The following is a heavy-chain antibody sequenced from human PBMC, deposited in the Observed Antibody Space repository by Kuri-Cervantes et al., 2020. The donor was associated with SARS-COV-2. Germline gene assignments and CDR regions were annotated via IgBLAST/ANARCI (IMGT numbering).Heavy chain of an antibody. CDR1: GFTFSSYS. CDR2: ISSSCSYI. CDR3: ARDRPSNYYGSGSSLDAFDI. D-gene: IGHD3-10*01. V-gene: IGHV3-21*01. J-gene: IGHJ3*02. Sequence: GGSLRLSCAASGFTFSSYSMNWVRQAPGKGLEWVSSISSSCSYIYYADSVKGRFTISRDNAKNSLYLQMNSLRAEDTAVYYCARDRPSNYYGSGSSLDAFDIWGQGTRVTVSS.